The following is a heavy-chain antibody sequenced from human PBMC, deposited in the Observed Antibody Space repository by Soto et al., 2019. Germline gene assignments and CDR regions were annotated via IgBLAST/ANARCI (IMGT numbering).Heavy chain of an antibody. CDR2: ISAGGGDT. Sequence: EVQLLESGGGLVQPGGALRLSCAASGFTFTNYAMYWVRQAPGKGLAWVSAISAGGGDTYYTDSVKGRFIVSSDNSKNTPYLEMTSLRGEATAVYSCAKDSDDYGYYNAFGMWGQGTVVTVSS. V-gene: IGHV3-23*01. CDR3: AKDSDDYGYYNAFGM. J-gene: IGHJ3*02. CDR1: GFTFTNYA. D-gene: IGHD5-18*01.